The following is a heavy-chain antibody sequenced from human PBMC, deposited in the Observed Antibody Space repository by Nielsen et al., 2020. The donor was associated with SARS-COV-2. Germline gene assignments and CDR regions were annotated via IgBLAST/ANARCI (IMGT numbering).Heavy chain of an antibody. D-gene: IGHD3-22*01. CDR2: IYYSGST. V-gene: IGHV4-31*03. Sequence: LRLSCTVSGGSISSGGYYWSWIRQHPGKGLEWIGYIYYSGSTYYNPSLKSRVTISVDTSKNQFSLKLSSVTAADTAVYYCARPIYYYDSSGYYVTNNWFDPWGQGTLVTVS. J-gene: IGHJ5*02. CDR3: ARPIYYYDSSGYYVTNNWFDP. CDR1: GGSISSGGYY.